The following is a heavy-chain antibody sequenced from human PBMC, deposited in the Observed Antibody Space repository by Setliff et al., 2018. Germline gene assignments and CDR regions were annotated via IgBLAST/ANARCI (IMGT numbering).Heavy chain of an antibody. V-gene: IGHV1-8*01. CDR3: ARVFGYYDSSGYIGPFDI. D-gene: IGHD3-22*01. J-gene: IGHJ3*02. CDR2: MNPNSGNT. Sequence: TFTSYDINWVRQATGQGLEWMGWMNPNSGNTGYAQKVQGRVTMTTDTSASTAYMELRSLRSDDTAVYYCARVFGYYDSSGYIGPFDIWGQGTMVTVSS. CDR1: TFTSYD.